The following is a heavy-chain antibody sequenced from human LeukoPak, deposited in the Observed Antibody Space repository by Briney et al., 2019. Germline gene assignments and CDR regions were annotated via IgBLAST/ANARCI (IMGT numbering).Heavy chain of an antibody. V-gene: IGHV3-30-3*01. CDR2: ISYDGSNK. CDR3: AREGYSNSNYYYGMDV. Sequence: GGSLRLSCAASGFTFSSYAMSWVRQAPGKGLEWVAVISYDGSNKYYADSVKGRFTISRDNSKNTLYLQMNSLRAEDTAVYYCAREGYSNSNYYYGMDVWGQGTTVTVSS. D-gene: IGHD4-11*01. J-gene: IGHJ6*02. CDR1: GFTFSSYA.